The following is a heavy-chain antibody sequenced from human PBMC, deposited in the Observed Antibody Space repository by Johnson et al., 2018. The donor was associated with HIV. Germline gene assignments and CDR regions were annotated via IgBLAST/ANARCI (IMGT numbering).Heavy chain of an antibody. CDR2: ISYDGSNK. J-gene: IGHJ3*02. V-gene: IGHV3-30*04. D-gene: IGHD3-10*01. CDR1: GFTFSSYA. CDR3: ARGLRHYYYGSGSYPGVDAFDI. Sequence: QVQLVESGGGLVQPGGSLRLSYAASGFTFSSYAMHWVRQAPGKGLEWVAVISYDGSNKYYADSVKGRFTISRDNSKNTLYLQMNSLRAEDTAVYYCARGLRHYYYGSGSYPGVDAFDIWGQGTMVTVSS.